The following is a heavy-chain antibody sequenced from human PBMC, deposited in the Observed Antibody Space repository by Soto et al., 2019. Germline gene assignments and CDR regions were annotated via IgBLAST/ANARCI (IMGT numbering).Heavy chain of an antibody. CDR2: INAGNGNT. CDR3: ARGDWWLFDY. J-gene: IGHJ4*02. D-gene: IGHD2-8*02. Sequence: QVQLVQSGAEEKKPGASVKVSCKASGYTFTSYAIHWVRQAPGQRLEWMGWINAGNGNTKYSQKFQGRVTITRDTSASTAYMELSSLKSAATAVYYCARGDWWLFDYWGQGTLVTVSS. CDR1: GYTFTSYA. V-gene: IGHV1-3*05.